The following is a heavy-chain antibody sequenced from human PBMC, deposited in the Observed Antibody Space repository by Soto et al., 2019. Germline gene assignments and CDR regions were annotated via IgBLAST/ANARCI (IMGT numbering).Heavy chain of an antibody. CDR3: AREYRSIGGYYYYGMDV. V-gene: IGHV3-7*01. D-gene: IGHD6-13*01. J-gene: IGHJ6*02. Sequence: PGGSLRLSGAASGFTFSSYWMSWVRQAPGKGLECVANIKQDGSEKYYVDSVKGRFTISRDNAKNSLYLQMNSMRAEDTAVYSCAREYRSIGGYYYYGMDVWGQGTTVTVS. CDR2: IKQDGSEK. CDR1: GFTFSSYW.